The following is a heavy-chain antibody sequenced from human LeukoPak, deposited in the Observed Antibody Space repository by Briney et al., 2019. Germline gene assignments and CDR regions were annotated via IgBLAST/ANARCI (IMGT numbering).Heavy chain of an antibody. Sequence: GRSLILSCAASGFTFSSYGMHWVRQAPGKGLEWVAITSYDGSSKNYADSVKGRFTVSRDNPKNTLYLQMNSLRAEDTAVYYCAKDPARVTTPYNWFDPWGQGTLVTVSS. V-gene: IGHV3-30*18. J-gene: IGHJ5*02. CDR3: AKDPARVTTPYNWFDP. D-gene: IGHD4-17*01. CDR2: TSYDGSSK. CDR1: GFTFSSYG.